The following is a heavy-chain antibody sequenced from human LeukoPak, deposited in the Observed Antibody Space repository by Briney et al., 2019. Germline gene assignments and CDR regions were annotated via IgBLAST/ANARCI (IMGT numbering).Heavy chain of an antibody. D-gene: IGHD3-3*01. V-gene: IGHV4-34*01. CDR3: ARVKNGFWSGYYTHFDY. J-gene: IGHJ4*02. CDR1: GGSFSGYY. CDR2: INHSGST. Sequence: SETLSLTCAVYGGSFSGYYWSWIRQPPGKGLEWIGEINHSGSTNYNPSLKSRVTISVDTSKNQFSLKLSSVTAADTAVYYCARVKNGFWSGYYTHFDYWGQGTLVTVSS.